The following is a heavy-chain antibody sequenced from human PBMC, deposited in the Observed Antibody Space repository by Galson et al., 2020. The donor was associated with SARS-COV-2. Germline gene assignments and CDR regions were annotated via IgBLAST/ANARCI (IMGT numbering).Heavy chain of an antibody. D-gene: IGHD3-22*01. V-gene: IGHV3-74*01. CDR1: GFTFSIYW. CDR2: INSDGSSR. CDR3: AKEYYYDSSGPLDAFDI. J-gene: IGHJ3*02. Sequence: GGSLRLSCPASGFTFSIYWMHWVRQAPGKGLVWVSRINSDGSSRSYADSVKGRFTISRDNAKNTLTLQMNSLRAEDTAMYYCAKEYYYDSSGPLDAFDIWGQGTMVTVSS.